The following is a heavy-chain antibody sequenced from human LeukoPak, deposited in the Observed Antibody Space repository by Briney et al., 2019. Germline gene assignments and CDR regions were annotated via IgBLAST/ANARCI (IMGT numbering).Heavy chain of an antibody. Sequence: PGGSLRLSCAASGFSFSTYWMSWVRQAPGKGPEWVANIMQDGSEKYYVDSVEGRFTISRDNAKNALYLQMNSLRAEDSAVYYCASIAAAGHGGPPPHWGQGTLVTVSS. CDR2: IMQDGSEK. V-gene: IGHV3-7*01. D-gene: IGHD6-13*01. CDR3: ASIAAAGHGGPPPH. J-gene: IGHJ4*02. CDR1: GFSFSTYW.